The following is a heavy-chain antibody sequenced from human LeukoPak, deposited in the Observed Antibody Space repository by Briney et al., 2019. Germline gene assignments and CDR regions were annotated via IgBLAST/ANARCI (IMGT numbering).Heavy chain of an antibody. D-gene: IGHD1-26*01. J-gene: IGHJ5*02. V-gene: IGHV1-69*13. CDR1: GGTFSSYA. CDR3: ARHEGSGSYFHWFDP. CDR2: IIPIFGTA. Sequence: AASVKVSCKASGGTFSSYAISWVRQAPGQGLEWMGGIIPIFGTANCAQKFQGRVTITADESTSTAYMELSSLRSEDTAVYYCARHEGSGSYFHWFDPWGQGTLVTVSS.